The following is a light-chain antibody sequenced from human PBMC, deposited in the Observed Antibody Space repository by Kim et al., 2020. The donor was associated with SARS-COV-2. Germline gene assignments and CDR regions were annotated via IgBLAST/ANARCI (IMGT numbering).Light chain of an antibody. Sequence: SYELTQPPSVSVFPGQTASITCSGDKLGDKYACWYQQKPGQSPVLVIYQDSKRPSGIPERFSGSNSGNTATLTISGTQAMDEADYYCQAWDRRTKVFGTGTKVTVL. CDR1: KLGDKY. CDR3: QAWDRRTKV. V-gene: IGLV3-1*01. CDR2: QDS. J-gene: IGLJ1*01.